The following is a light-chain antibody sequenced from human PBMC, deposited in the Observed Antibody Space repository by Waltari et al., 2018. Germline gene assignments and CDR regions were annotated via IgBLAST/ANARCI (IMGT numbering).Light chain of an antibody. CDR3: SSYTSSSTSVYV. V-gene: IGLV2-14*01. J-gene: IGLJ1*01. CDR2: EVS. CDR1: SSDVGGYNY. Sequence: QSALTQPASVSGSPGQSITISCTGTSSDVGGYNYVSWYQQHPGKAPKLLIYEVSKRPSGVFNRFSGSKSGNTASLTIFGRQAEDEADYYCSSYTSSSTSVYVFGTGTKVTVL.